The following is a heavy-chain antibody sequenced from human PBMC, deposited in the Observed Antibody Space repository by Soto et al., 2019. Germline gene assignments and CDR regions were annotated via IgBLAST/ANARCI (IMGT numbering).Heavy chain of an antibody. CDR1: GFTFSSYA. V-gene: IGHV3-21*01. CDR3: ARGYRQFDS. Sequence: LRLSCAASGFTFSSYAMSWVRQAPGKGLEWVATIGSDGNYIYYADSMKGRFTISRDNAKNLLFLEMNSVRGDDSARYYCARGYRQFDSWGQGILVTVSS. CDR2: IGSDGNYI. D-gene: IGHD4-4*01. J-gene: IGHJ4*02.